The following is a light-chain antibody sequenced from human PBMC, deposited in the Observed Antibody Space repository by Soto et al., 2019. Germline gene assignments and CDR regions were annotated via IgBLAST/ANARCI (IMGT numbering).Light chain of an antibody. V-gene: IGKV3D-15*01. CDR3: QQYNDWPRT. CDR1: QSVSNN. Sequence: EIVLTRSPGTLSLSPGERATLSCRASQSVSNNYLAWYQQKPGQAPRLLIYGASNRATGIPDRFSGSGSGTEFTLTISSLQSEDFAVYYCQQYNDWPRTFGQGTKVDIK. CDR2: GAS. J-gene: IGKJ1*01.